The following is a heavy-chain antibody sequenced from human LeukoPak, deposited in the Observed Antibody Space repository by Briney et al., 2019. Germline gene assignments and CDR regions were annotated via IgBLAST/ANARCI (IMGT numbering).Heavy chain of an antibody. V-gene: IGHV1-69*13. CDR2: IIPIFGTA. CDR3: ARGGHYGDYGNWFDP. CDR1: GGTFSSYA. J-gene: IGHJ5*02. D-gene: IGHD4-17*01. Sequence: AASVKVSCKASGGTFSSYAISWVRQAPGQGLEWMGGIIPIFGTANYAQKFQGRVTITADESTSTAYMELSSLRSEDTAVYYCARGGHYGDYGNWFDPWGQGTLVTVSS.